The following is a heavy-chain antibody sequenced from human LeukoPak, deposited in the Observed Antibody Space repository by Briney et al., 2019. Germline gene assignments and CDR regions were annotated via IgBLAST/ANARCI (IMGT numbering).Heavy chain of an antibody. J-gene: IGHJ4*02. CDR1: GFTFSSYS. D-gene: IGHD2-15*01. CDR3: ARGSNPHCSGGSCYSFDY. CDR2: ISSSSSYI. V-gene: IGHV3-21*01. Sequence: GGSLRLSCAASGFTFSSYSMNWVRQAPGKGLEWVSSISSSSSYIYYADSVKGRFTISRDNAKNSLYLQMNSLRAEDTAVYYCARGSNPHCSGGSCYSFDYWGQGTLVTVSS.